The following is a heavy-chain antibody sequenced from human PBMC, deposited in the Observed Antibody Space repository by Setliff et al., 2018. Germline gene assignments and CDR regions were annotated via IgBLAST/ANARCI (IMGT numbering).Heavy chain of an antibody. V-gene: IGHV3-30*03. Sequence: PGGSLRLSCAASGFTFSTYRMHWVRQAPGKGLEWVAVILDDGVKKYHADSVKGRFTISRDNPKGTLYLQMNSLRPEDTAVYYCARTCSGSGCYAGLESWGQGTPVTVSS. CDR2: ILDDGVKK. CDR1: GFTFSTYR. J-gene: IGHJ4*02. CDR3: ARTCSGSGCYAGLES. D-gene: IGHD2-15*01.